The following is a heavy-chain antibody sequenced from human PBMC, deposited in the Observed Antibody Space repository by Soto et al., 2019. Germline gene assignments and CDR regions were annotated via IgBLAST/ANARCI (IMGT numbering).Heavy chain of an antibody. CDR2: IKSKTDGGTT. CDR1: GFSFSDAW. CDR3: TTVGGIAVRPLFDY. Sequence: EVQVVESGGDLVKPGGSLTLSCTASGFSFSDAWLGWVRLAPGKGLEWVGRIKSKTDGGTTDYAAPVKGRFSISRDDSKNTVFLQMRSLQIEDTAVYYCTTVGGIAVRPLFDYWGQGTLVTVSP. V-gene: IGHV3-15*01. J-gene: IGHJ4*02. D-gene: IGHD6-6*01.